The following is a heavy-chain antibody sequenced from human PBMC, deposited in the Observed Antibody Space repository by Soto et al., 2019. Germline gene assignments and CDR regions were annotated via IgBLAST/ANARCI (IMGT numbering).Heavy chain of an antibody. D-gene: IGHD3-22*01. CDR1: GFTFSSYW. J-gene: IGHJ3*02. CDR2: IKQDGSEE. V-gene: IGHV3-7*01. CDR3: ARVMIWDDAFDI. Sequence: GGSLRLSCAASGFTFSSYWMSWVRQAPGKGLEWVANIKQDGSEEYYGDSVKGRFTISRDNAKNSMYLQMNSLRAEDTAVYYCARVMIWDDAFDIWGQGTMVTVSS.